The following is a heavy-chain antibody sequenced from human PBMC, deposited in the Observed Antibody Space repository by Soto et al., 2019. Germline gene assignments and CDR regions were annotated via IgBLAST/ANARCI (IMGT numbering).Heavy chain of an antibody. CDR3: SRQASDFWSGKPQYYMDV. D-gene: IGHD3-3*01. V-gene: IGHV3-73*01. J-gene: IGHJ6*03. CDR1: GFTFSGSA. CDR2: IRSKGNNYAT. Sequence: EVQLVESGGGLVQPGGSLKLSCAASGFTFSGSAMHWVRQASGKGLEWVGRIRSKGNNYATAYGASVKGRFTISRDDSKNTAYLQMNCLKTEDTAVYYCSRQASDFWSGKPQYYMDVWGKGTTVTVSS.